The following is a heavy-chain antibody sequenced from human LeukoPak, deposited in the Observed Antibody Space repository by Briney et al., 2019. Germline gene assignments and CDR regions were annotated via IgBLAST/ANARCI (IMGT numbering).Heavy chain of an antibody. Sequence: SETLSLTCTVSGGSIDSYYCSWIRQPPGKGLEWIGYIYYTGSTEYHPSLKSRVTISLDTSKNQFSLKLTSVTAADTAVYYCARVYQSAEYYFDYCGQGNLVSVSS. J-gene: IGHJ4*02. D-gene: IGHD2-2*01. CDR1: GGSIDSYY. CDR3: ARVYQSAEYYFDY. CDR2: IYYTGST. V-gene: IGHV4-59*01.